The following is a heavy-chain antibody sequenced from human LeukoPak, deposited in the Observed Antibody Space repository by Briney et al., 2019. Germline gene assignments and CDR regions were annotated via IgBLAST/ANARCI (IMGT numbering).Heavy chain of an antibody. CDR3: ARLEWLLSPGWFDP. J-gene: IGHJ5*02. CDR2: IYYSGST. CDR1: GGSISSYY. V-gene: IGHV4-59*01. D-gene: IGHD3-3*01. Sequence: SETLSLTCTASGGSISSYYWSWIRQPPGKGLEWIGYIYYSGSTNYNPSLKSRVTISVDTSKNQFSLKLSSVTAADTAVYYCARLEWLLSPGWFDPWGQGTLVAVSS.